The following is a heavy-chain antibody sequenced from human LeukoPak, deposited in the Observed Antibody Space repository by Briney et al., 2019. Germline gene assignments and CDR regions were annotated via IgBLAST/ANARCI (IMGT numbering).Heavy chain of an antibody. CDR3: ARDRPSITGTTLDYFDY. D-gene: IGHD1-7*01. Sequence: GASVKVSCKVSGYTLTELSMHWVRQAPGQGLEWMGWINPNIGDTNYAQKFQGRVTMTRDTSISTAYMELSRLRSDDTAVYYCARDRPSITGTTLDYFDYWGQGTLLTVSS. V-gene: IGHV1-2*02. J-gene: IGHJ4*02. CDR2: INPNIGDT. CDR1: GYTLTELS.